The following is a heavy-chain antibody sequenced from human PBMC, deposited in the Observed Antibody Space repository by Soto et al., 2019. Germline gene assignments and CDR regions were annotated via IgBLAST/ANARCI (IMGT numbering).Heavy chain of an antibody. V-gene: IGHV1-46*03. D-gene: IGHD2-15*01. CDR3: AISSGGSKHYYYYYRDV. Sequence: GASVKVSCKASGYTFTSYYMHWVRQAPGQGLEWMGIINPSGGSTSYAQKFQGRVTMTRDTSTSTVYMELSSLRSEDTAVYYFAISSGGSKHYYYYYRDVWGKGTTVTVSS. CDR1: GYTFTSYY. J-gene: IGHJ6*03. CDR2: INPSGGST.